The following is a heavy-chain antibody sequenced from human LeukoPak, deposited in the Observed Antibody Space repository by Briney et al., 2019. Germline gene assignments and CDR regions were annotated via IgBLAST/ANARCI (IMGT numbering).Heavy chain of an antibody. Sequence: GGSLRLTCTVSGFTASTTLMDWVRQAPGKGLEWVSVIYDDGRSVYADSVRGRFTISRDTSNNMVDLQMNSLRVEDTAVYYCAKDALSVDTAQHFDLWGRGTTVTVSS. CDR1: GFTASTTL. CDR2: IYDDGRS. J-gene: IGHJ2*01. V-gene: IGHV3-53*01. CDR3: AKDALSVDTAQHFDL. D-gene: IGHD5-18*01.